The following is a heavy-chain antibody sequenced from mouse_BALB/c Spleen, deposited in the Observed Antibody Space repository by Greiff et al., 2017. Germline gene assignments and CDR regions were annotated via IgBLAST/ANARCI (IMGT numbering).Heavy chain of an antibody. V-gene: IGHV1-80*01. Sequence: VMLVESGAELVRPGSSVKISCKASGYAFSSYWMNWVKQRPGQGLEWIGQIYPGDGDTNYNGKFKGKATLTADKSSSTAYMQLSSLTSEDSAVYFCARVDGYDVDWYFDVWGAGTTVTVSS. J-gene: IGHJ1*01. D-gene: IGHD2-2*01. CDR1: GYAFSSYW. CDR3: ARVDGYDVDWYFDV. CDR2: IYPGDGDT.